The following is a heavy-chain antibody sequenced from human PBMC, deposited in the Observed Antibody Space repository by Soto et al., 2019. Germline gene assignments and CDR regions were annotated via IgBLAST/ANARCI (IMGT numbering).Heavy chain of an antibody. D-gene: IGHD4-17*01. CDR2: ISGSGAAT. V-gene: IGHV3-23*01. CDR3: AKAGALERNMYYYGMDSYGMNV. J-gene: IGHJ6*02. Sequence: PGGSLRLSCAASGFTFGSFAMSWVRQAPGKGPEWVSGISGSGAATYYADSVKGRFTISRDNSKNTVYLQMNSLRAEDTAVYYCAKAGALERNMYYYGMDSYGMNVRGQGTTVTVSS. CDR1: GFTFGSFA.